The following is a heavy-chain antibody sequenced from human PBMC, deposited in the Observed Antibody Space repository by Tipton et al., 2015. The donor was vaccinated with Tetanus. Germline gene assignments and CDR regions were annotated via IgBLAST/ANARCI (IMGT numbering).Heavy chain of an antibody. V-gene: IGHV3-21*01. J-gene: IGHJ6*02. CDR2: ISSSSSYI. D-gene: IGHD6-6*01. CDR1: GFTFSSYS. CDR3: ATEYSSSSGYYYYGMDV. Sequence: SLRLSCAASGFTFSSYSMNWVCQAPGKGLEWVSSISSSSSYIYYADSVKGRFTISRDNAKNSLYLQMNSLRAEDTAVYYCATEYSSSSGYYYYGMDVWGQGTTVTVSS.